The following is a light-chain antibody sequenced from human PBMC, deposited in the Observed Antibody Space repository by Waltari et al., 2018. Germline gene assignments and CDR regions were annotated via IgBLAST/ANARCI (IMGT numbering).Light chain of an antibody. V-gene: IGKV4-1*01. CDR3: QQYYSTPLT. J-gene: IGKJ4*01. CDR2: WAS. Sequence: DTVMTQSPDSLAVSLGERAAINCKSRQSILHSPNRKNYLAWYQQNPGQPPKLLISWASTRESGVPDRFSGSGSGTDFTLIISSLQAEDVAVYYCQQYYSTPLTFGGGTKVEIK. CDR1: QSILHSPNRKNY.